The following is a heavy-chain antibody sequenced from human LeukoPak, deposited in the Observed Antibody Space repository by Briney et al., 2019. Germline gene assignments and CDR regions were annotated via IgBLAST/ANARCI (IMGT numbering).Heavy chain of an antibody. V-gene: IGHV4-59*08. CDR3: ARGYSSSWYPDY. CDR2: IYYSGTT. J-gene: IGHJ4*02. D-gene: IGHD6-13*01. Sequence: PSETLSLTCTVSGGSISGFYWSWIRQPPGKGLEWIGYIYYSGTTNYNPSLKSRVTISVDTSKNQFSLRLSSVTAADTAVYYCARGYSSSWYPDYWGQGTLVTVSS. CDR1: GGSISGFY.